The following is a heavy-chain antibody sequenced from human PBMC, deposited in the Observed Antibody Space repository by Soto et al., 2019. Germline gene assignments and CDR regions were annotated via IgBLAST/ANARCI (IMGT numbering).Heavy chain of an antibody. CDR1: GFTFRNYF. V-gene: IGHV3-11*05. CDR2: IHSVSGDT. D-gene: IGHD5-18*01. J-gene: IGHJ4*02. Sequence: QEQLVESGGGLVKPGGSLRLSCAASGFTFRNYFMTWIRQARGRGLDLVSDIHSVSGDTTYAGPGKGRLSNSRENSKXXXXXXXXXXXXXXXXXXXXXXDVHIYGVRLIDFWGQGTLVAVSS. CDR3: XXDVHIYGVRLIDF.